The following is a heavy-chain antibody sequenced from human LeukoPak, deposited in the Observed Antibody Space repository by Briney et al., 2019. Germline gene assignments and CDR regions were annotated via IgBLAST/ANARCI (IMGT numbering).Heavy chain of an antibody. Sequence: GRSLRLSCAASGFTFSNYAMHWVRQAPGKGLEWVAVISYDGSNEYYADSVKGRFTISRDNSKNTLYLQMNSLRAEDTAVYYCARDFQYYFDYWGQGTLVTVSS. V-gene: IGHV3-30-3*01. CDR3: ARDFQYYFDY. J-gene: IGHJ4*02. CDR2: ISYDGSNE. CDR1: GFTFSNYA.